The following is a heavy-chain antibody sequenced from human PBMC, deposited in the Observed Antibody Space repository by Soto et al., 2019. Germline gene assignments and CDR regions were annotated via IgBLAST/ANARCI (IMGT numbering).Heavy chain of an antibody. CDR1: GFTFSSYA. CDR3: AKGKSRDSTAFDY. Sequence: GGSLRLPCAASGFTFSSYAMSWVRQAPGKGLEWVSAISGSGGSTYYADSVKGRFTISRDNSKNTLYLQMNSLRAEDTAVYYCAKGKSRDSTAFDYWGQGTLVTVSS. CDR2: ISGSGGST. V-gene: IGHV3-23*01. J-gene: IGHJ4*02. D-gene: IGHD3-22*01.